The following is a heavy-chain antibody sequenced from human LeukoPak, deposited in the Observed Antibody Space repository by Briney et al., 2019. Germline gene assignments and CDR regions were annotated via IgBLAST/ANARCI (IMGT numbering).Heavy chain of an antibody. Sequence: PGGSLRLSCAASGFTFSSYGMHWVRQAPGKGLEWVAVISYDGSNKYYADSVKGRFTISRDNSKNTLYLQMNTLRAEDTAVYYCAQDVSSWYDFGYYYYGMDAWGQGTTVTVSS. J-gene: IGHJ6*02. CDR1: GFTFSSYG. CDR2: ISYDGSNK. CDR3: AQDVSSWYDFGYYYYGMDA. V-gene: IGHV3-30*18. D-gene: IGHD6-13*01.